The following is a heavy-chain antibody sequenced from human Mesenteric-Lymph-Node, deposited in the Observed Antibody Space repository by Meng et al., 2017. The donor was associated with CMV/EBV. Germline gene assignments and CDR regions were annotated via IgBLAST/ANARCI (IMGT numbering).Heavy chain of an antibody. CDR1: GYTFTSYD. CDR3: AREAGRDFWSGYSVFDY. J-gene: IGHJ4*02. Sequence: ASVKVSCKASGYTFTSYDINWVRQATGQGLEYLGWMNPNTGNTGYAQKFQGRVTMTTDTSTSTAYMELGSLRSDDTAVYYCAREAGRDFWSGYSVFDYWGQGTLVTVSS. CDR2: MNPNTGNT. D-gene: IGHD3-3*01. V-gene: IGHV1-8*01.